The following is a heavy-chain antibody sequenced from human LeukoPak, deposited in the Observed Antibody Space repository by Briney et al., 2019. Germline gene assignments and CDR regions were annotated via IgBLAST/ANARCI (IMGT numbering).Heavy chain of an antibody. J-gene: IGHJ4*02. D-gene: IGHD6-13*01. V-gene: IGHV4-59*01. CDR2: IYYSGST. Sequence: KSSETLSLTCTVSGGSISSYYWSWIRQPPGKGLEWIGYIYYSGSTNYNPSLKSRVTISVDTSRNQFSLKLSSVTAADTAVYYCARGAFSSSWYQNLDYWGQGTLVTVSS. CDR3: ARGAFSSSWYQNLDY. CDR1: GGSISSYY.